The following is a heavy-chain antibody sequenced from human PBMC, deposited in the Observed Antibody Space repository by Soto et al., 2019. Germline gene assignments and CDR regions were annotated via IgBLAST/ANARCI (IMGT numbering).Heavy chain of an antibody. CDR1: GFIFSTYG. CDR3: GATISYVYVGGSYLYWGDASDL. J-gene: IGHJ3*01. Sequence: QVQLVESGGGVVQPGRSLRLSCAASGFIFSTYGMHWVRQAPGKGLEWVAVISFDGINKYSADSVKGRFSISRDNSKNSLYLQMNSLRADDTAVYYCGATISYVYVGGSYLYWGDASDLWGQGTMVSVSS. D-gene: IGHD3-16*02. V-gene: IGHV3-30*03. CDR2: ISFDGINK.